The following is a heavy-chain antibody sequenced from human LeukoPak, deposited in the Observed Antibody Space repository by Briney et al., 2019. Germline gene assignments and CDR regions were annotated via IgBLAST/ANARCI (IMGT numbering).Heavy chain of an antibody. CDR2: IKQDGNEK. D-gene: IGHD4-11*01. CDR3: ARGDHDYSNYPTVY. Sequence: GGSLRLSCAASGFTLTTYWMSWVRQAPGKGLEWVANIKQDGNEKYYVDSVKGRFTISRDNAKNSLYLQMNSLRAEDTAVYYCARGDHDYSNYPTVYWGQGTLVTVSS. J-gene: IGHJ4*02. CDR1: GFTLTTYW. V-gene: IGHV3-7*01.